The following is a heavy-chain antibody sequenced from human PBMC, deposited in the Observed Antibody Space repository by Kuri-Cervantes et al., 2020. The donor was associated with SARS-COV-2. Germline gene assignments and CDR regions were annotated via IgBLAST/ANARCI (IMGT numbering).Heavy chain of an antibody. Sequence: GESLKISCAASGFTFSGHWIHWVRQAPGKGLVWVSRINPDGSYTNNEESVKGRFTLSRDNAKNMLFLQMNSLRAEDTAVYYCVRDGDHWNFDYWGQGTLVTVSS. V-gene: IGHV3-74*01. CDR2: INPDGSYT. J-gene: IGHJ4*02. D-gene: IGHD1-1*01. CDR1: GFTFSGHW. CDR3: VRDGDHWNFDY.